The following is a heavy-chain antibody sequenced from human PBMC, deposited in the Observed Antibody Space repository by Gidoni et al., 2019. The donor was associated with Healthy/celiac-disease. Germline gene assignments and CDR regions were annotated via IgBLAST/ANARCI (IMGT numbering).Heavy chain of an antibody. CDR3: ARRGRSYRAFDI. CDR2: IDYSGST. J-gene: IGHJ3*02. CDR1: GGSLSSSSYY. Sequence: QLQLQESGPGLVKPSETLSLTCTVSGGSLSSSSYYWGWIRQPPGKGLEGIGSIDYSGSTYYNPSLKSRVTISVDTSKNQFSLKLSSVTAADTAVYYCARRGRSYRAFDIWGQGTMVTVSS. D-gene: IGHD3-16*02. V-gene: IGHV4-39*01.